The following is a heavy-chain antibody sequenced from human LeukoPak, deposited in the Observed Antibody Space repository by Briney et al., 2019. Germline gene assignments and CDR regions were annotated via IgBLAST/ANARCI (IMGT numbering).Heavy chain of an antibody. CDR3: ARADTEEDYYMDV. V-gene: IGHV3-21*01. CDR2: ISSSSSYI. D-gene: IGHD5-18*01. J-gene: IGHJ6*03. CDR1: GFTFVSYG. Sequence: GGSLRLSCAASGFTFVSYGMSWVRQAPGMGLGGVSSISSSSSYIYYADSVKGRFTISRDNAKNSLYLQMNSLRAEDTAVYYCARADTEEDYYMDVWGKGTTVTVSS.